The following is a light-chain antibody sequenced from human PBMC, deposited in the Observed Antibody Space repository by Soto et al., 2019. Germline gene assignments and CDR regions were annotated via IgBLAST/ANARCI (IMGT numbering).Light chain of an antibody. Sequence: EIVMTQSPATLSVSPGGRATLSCRASQSISDTLAWYQQKPGQAPRLLIYGASSRATGIPDRFSGSGSGTDFTLTISRLEPEDFAVYYCQQYGSSPRITFGQGTRLENK. V-gene: IGKV3-20*01. CDR3: QQYGSSPRIT. J-gene: IGKJ5*01. CDR2: GAS. CDR1: QSISDT.